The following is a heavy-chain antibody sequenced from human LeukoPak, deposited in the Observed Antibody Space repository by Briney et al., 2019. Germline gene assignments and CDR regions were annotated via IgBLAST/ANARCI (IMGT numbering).Heavy chain of an antibody. V-gene: IGHV4-31*03. CDR2: IYYSEST. J-gene: IGHJ4*02. Sequence: SQTLSLTCTVSGGSISSGGYYWGWIRQRPGKGLEWIVNIYYSESTYYNPSLKSRVTISVDTSKNQFSLKLSAVTAADTAVYYCARGPSPYGCLSYYFDYCGQGTLVTVSS. D-gene: IGHD3-16*01. CDR3: ARGPSPYGCLSYYFDY. CDR1: GGSISSGGYY.